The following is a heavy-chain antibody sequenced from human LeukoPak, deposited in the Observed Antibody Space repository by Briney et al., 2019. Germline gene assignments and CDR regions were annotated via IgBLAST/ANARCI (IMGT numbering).Heavy chain of an antibody. Sequence: GRALGLSCAASGFTFNSYAMHWVRQAPGKGLEGVACISYEGSNKYYADSVKGRFTISRYNSKNTLYLQMNSLRAEDTALYYCAREILVTVTTYYYYYYGMDVWGQGTTVTVSS. D-gene: IGHD4-17*01. J-gene: IGHJ6*02. CDR3: AREILVTVTTYYYYYYGMDV. V-gene: IGHV3-30-3*01. CDR1: GFTFNSYA. CDR2: ISYEGSNK.